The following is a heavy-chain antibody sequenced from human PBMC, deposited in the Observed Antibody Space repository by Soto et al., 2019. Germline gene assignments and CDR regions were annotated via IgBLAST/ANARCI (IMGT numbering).Heavy chain of an antibody. D-gene: IGHD3-22*01. CDR3: ARVSGAEDYYDSSGYLLYYYYGMDV. J-gene: IGHJ6*02. V-gene: IGHV4-31*03. CDR1: GGSISSGGYC. CDR2: IYYSGST. Sequence: SEILSLTCTVSGGSISSGGYCWSWIRQHPGKGLEWIGYIYYSGSTYYNPSLKSRVTISVDTSKNQFSLKLSSVTAADTAVYYCARVSGAEDYYDSSGYLLYYYYGMDVWGQGTTVTVSS.